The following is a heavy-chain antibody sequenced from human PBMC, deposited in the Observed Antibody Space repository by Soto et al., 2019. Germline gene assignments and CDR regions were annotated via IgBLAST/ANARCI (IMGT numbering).Heavy chain of an antibody. CDR3: ARDLYYDIVNGYDMGQDSFDI. Sequence: QVQLVQSGAEVKKPGASVKVSCKASGYTFTSYGISWVRQAPGQGLEWMGWISAYNGNTNYAQKLQGRVTMTTDTATSTAYMELRSLRSDPTSVYDCARDLYYDIVNGYDMGQDSFDIWGQGTMVTFAS. V-gene: IGHV1-18*01. D-gene: IGHD3-9*01. CDR2: ISAYNGNT. CDR1: GYTFTSYG. J-gene: IGHJ3*02.